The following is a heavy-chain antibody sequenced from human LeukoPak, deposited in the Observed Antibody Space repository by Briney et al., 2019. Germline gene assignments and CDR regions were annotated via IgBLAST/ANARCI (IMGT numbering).Heavy chain of an antibody. CDR1: GYSFTGYW. CDR3: TRSPDIDILTGYSRYYFDY. CDR2: IYPGDSHT. D-gene: IGHD3-9*01. Sequence: GESLKISCKGAGYSFTGYWIGWVRQMPGKGLEWMGVIYPGDSHTRYSPSFQGQGTISADKSISTAYLQWNSLKASDTAIYYCTRSPDIDILTGYSRYYFDYWGQGTLVTVSS. J-gene: IGHJ4*02. V-gene: IGHV5-51*01.